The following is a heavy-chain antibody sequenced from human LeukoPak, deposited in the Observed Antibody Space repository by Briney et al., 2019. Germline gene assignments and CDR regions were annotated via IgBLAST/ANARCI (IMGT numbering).Heavy chain of an antibody. D-gene: IGHD3-10*01. V-gene: IGHV3-7*01. CDR3: ARDLRLNYYGSGSPYYYGMDV. CDR1: GFPFNNYW. Sequence: PGGSLRLSCAASGFPFNNYWMTWVRQAPGKGLEWVANIVHDGSAQYYVDSVKGRFIISRDNANNSLYLQMNSLRAEDTAVYYCARDLRLNYYGSGSPYYYGMDVWGQGATVTVSS. J-gene: IGHJ6*02. CDR2: IVHDGSAQ.